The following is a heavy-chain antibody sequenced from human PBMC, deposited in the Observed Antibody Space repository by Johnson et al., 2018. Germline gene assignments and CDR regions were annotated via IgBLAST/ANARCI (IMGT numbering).Heavy chain of an antibody. D-gene: IGHD3-22*01. CDR3: ARRDQKVVIGAFDI. Sequence: VQLVESGGGLVQPGGSLRLWCAASGFTFSSYWMHWVRQAPGKGLVWVSRINSDGSSTSYADSVKGRFTISRDNAKNTLYLQMNSLRAEDTAVYYCARRDQKVVIGAFDIWGQGTMVTVSS. J-gene: IGHJ3*02. CDR1: GFTFSSYW. V-gene: IGHV3-74*02. CDR2: INSDGSST.